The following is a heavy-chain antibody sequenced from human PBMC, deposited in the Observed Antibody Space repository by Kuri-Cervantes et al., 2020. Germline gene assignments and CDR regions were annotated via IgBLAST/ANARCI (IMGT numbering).Heavy chain of an antibody. CDR3: AKDRRGSGSYYFDY. J-gene: IGHJ4*02. CDR2: IKSKTDGGTT. Sequence: GESLKISCAASGFTFSNAWMSWVRQAPGKGLEWVGRIKSKTDGGTTDYAAPVKGRFTISRDDSKNTLYLQMTSLRVEDTALYYCAKDRRGSGSYYFDYWGQGILVTVSS. CDR1: GFTFSNAW. V-gene: IGHV3-15*01. D-gene: IGHD1-26*01.